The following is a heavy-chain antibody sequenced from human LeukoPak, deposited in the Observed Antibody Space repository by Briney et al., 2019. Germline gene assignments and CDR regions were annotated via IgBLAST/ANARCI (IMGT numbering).Heavy chain of an antibody. CDR3: ARGYSGYDYVDYFDY. CDR1: GGSISSGGYS. Sequence: SQTLSLTCAVSGGSISSGGYSWSWIRQPPGKGLVWIGYIYHSGSTYYNPSLKSRVTISVDRSKNQFSLKLSSVTAADTAVYYCARGYSGYDYVDYFDYWGQGTLVTVSS. V-gene: IGHV4-30-2*01. J-gene: IGHJ4*02. CDR2: IYHSGST. D-gene: IGHD5-12*01.